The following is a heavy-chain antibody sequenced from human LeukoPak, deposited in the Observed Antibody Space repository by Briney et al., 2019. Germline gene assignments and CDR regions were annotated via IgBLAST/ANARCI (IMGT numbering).Heavy chain of an antibody. Sequence: PGGSLRLSCAASGFTFSSYWMHWVRQAPGKGLVWVSRINSDGSSTSYADSVKGRFTISRDNAKNTLYLQMNSLRAEDTAVYYCAKGPGDWGLDYWGQGTLVTVSS. D-gene: IGHD2-21*02. CDR3: AKGPGDWGLDY. J-gene: IGHJ4*02. V-gene: IGHV3-74*01. CDR1: GFTFSSYW. CDR2: INSDGSST.